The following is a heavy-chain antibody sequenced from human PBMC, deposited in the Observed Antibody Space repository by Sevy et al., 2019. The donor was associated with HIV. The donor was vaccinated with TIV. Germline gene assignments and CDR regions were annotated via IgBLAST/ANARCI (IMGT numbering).Heavy chain of an antibody. Sequence: ASVKVSCKASGYTFMNYGLNWVRQAPGQGLEWMGWINTNTGNPTFAQGFTGRFVFSLDTSVNTAYLQISSLNTEDTAVYYCASYLEGTSHAFDIWGQGTMVTVSS. CDR1: GYTFMNYG. CDR2: INTNTGNP. CDR3: ASYLEGTSHAFDI. V-gene: IGHV7-4-1*02. D-gene: IGHD1-1*01. J-gene: IGHJ3*02.